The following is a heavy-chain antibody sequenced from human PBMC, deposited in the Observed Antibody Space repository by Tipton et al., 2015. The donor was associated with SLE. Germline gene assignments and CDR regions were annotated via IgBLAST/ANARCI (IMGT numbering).Heavy chain of an antibody. J-gene: IGHJ3*02. D-gene: IGHD1-26*01. CDR2: IYSGGST. CDR3: ASLGGGRFVGSLDI. CDR1: GFTFSSYT. V-gene: IGHV3-53*05. Sequence: SLRLSCAASGFTFSSYTMSWVRQAPGKGLEWVSVIYSGGSTYYADSVKGRFTISRDNSKNTLFLQMNKLRVEDTAVYYCASLGGGRFVGSLDIWGQGTNVTVSS.